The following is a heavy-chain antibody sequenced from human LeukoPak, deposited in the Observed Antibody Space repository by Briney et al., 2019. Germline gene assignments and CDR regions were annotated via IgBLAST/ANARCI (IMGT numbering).Heavy chain of an antibody. CDR1: GYTLTELS. J-gene: IGHJ3*02. D-gene: IGHD3-10*01. Sequence: ASVKVSCKVSGYTLTELSMRWVRQAPGKGLEWMGGFDPEDGETIYAQKSQGRVTMTEDTSTDTAYMELSSLRSEDTAVYYCATQLLLWFGKHAFDIWGQGTMVTVSS. V-gene: IGHV1-24*01. CDR2: FDPEDGET. CDR3: ATQLLLWFGKHAFDI.